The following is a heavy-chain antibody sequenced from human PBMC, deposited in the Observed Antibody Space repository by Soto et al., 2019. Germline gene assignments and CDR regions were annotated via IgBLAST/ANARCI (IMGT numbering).Heavy chain of an antibody. CDR1: GFTFSSYG. J-gene: IGHJ3*02. V-gene: IGHV3-30*18. Sequence: SGGSLRLSCAASGFTFSSYGMHWVRQAPGRGLEWVAVISYDGSNKYYADSVKGRFTISRDNSKNTLYLQMNSLRAEDTAVYYCAKVLGPDWGTMVRGVSMAWAFDIWGQGTMVTVSS. CDR2: ISYDGSNK. CDR3: AKVLGPDWGTMVRGVSMAWAFDI. D-gene: IGHD3-10*01.